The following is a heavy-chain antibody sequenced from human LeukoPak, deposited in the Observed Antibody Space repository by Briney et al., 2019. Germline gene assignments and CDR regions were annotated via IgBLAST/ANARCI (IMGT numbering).Heavy chain of an antibody. J-gene: IGHJ3*02. D-gene: IGHD3-10*01. CDR3: ARDPYGSGSYYIIDAFDI. V-gene: IGHV1-18*01. CDR2: ISAYNGNT. CDR1: GYTFTSYG. Sequence: GASVKVSCKASGYTFTSYGISWVRQAPGQGLEWMGWISAYNGNTNYAQKLQGRVTMTTDTSTSTAYMELRSLRSVDTAVYYCARDPYGSGSYYIIDAFDIWGQGTMVTVSS.